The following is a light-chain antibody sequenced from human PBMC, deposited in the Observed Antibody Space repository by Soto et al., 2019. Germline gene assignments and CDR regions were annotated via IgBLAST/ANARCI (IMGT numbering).Light chain of an antibody. Sequence: QSALTQPASVSGSPGQSITISCTGTSSDVGGYNYVSWYQQHPGKAPKLMIYEVSNRPSGVSNRFSGSKSGNTASLTISGLQAEDEADYYCSSYTSSSTLVLGGGTQVTVL. J-gene: IGLJ3*02. V-gene: IGLV2-14*01. CDR3: SSYTSSSTLV. CDR2: EVS. CDR1: SSDVGGYNY.